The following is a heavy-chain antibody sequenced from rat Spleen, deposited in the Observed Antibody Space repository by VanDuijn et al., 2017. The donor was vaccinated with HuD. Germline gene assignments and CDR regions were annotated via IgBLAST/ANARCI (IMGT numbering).Heavy chain of an antibody. D-gene: IGHD4-3*01. CDR3: ARHNSGYGVMDA. J-gene: IGHJ4*01. V-gene: IGHV5-62*01. Sequence: AVQLVESGGGLVQPGKSLKLSCSASGFTFSSYGMHWIRQAPGKGLDWVAYISSSSGTVYADAVKERFTISRDNAKSTLYLQMDSLRSEDTATYYCARHNSGYGVMDAWGQGASVTVSS. CDR1: GFTFSSYG. CDR2: ISSSSGT.